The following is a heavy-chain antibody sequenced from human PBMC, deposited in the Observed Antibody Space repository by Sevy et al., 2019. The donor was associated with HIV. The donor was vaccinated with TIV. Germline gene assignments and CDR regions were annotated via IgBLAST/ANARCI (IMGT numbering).Heavy chain of an antibody. CDR2: ISSRGRTI. CDR1: GFTFSNFG. V-gene: IGHV3-48*02. D-gene: IGHD2-2*01. Sequence: GGSLRLSCAVSGFTFSNFGMNWVRQAPGKGLQWVSYISSRGRTIYYVDSVKGRFTISRDNAKNSLDLQMNSLRDEDTGVYYCARIFDDFDAHDYWGQGALVTVSS. J-gene: IGHJ4*02. CDR3: ARIFDDFDAHDY.